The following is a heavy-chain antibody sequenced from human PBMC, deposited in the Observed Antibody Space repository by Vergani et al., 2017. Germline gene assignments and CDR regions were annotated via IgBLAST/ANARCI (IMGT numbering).Heavy chain of an antibody. CDR2: ISWNSGSI. CDR1: GFTFDDYA. Sequence: EVQLVESGGGLVQPGRSLRLSCAASGFTFDDYAMHWVRQAPGKGLEWVSGISWNSGSIGYADSVKGRFTISRDNAKNSLYLQMNSLRAEDTALYYCAKVMVRGGSSGYYFDYWGQGTLVTVSS. CDR3: AKVMVRGGSSGYYFDY. J-gene: IGHJ4*02. V-gene: IGHV3-9*01. D-gene: IGHD3-10*01.